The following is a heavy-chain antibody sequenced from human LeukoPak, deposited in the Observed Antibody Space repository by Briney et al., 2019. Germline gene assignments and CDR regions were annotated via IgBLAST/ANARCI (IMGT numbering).Heavy chain of an antibody. CDR3: ARHVVDTAMATAY. V-gene: IGHV5-51*01. J-gene: IGHJ4*02. CDR2: IYPGDSDT. CDR1: GSSFTSYW. D-gene: IGHD5-18*01. Sequence: GASLKISSKGSGSSFTSYWIGWVRQMPGKGLEWMGIIYPGDSDTRYSPSFQGQVTISADKSISTAYLQWSSLKASDTAMYYCARHVVDTAMATAYWGQGTLVTVSS.